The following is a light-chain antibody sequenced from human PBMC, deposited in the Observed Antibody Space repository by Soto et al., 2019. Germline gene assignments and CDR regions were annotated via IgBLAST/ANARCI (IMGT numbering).Light chain of an antibody. Sequence: EIVLTQSPGTLSLSPGERATLSCRASQSVSSSYLAWYHQKPGQAPRLLIYGASSGATGIPDRFSGSGSGTDLTLTISRLEPEDFAVYYCQQYGSSPAFGGGTKVEIK. J-gene: IGKJ4*01. CDR3: QQYGSSPA. CDR2: GAS. CDR1: QSVSSSY. V-gene: IGKV3-20*01.